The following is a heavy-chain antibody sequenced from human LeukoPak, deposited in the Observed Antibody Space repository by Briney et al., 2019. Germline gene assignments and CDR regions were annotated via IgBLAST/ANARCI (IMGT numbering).Heavy chain of an antibody. D-gene: IGHD3-10*01. Sequence: SVKVSCKASGGTFSSYAISWVRQAPGQGLEWMGGIIPIFGTANYAQKFQGRVTITTDESTSTAYMELSSLRSEDTAVYYCARAYQYGSGPGPNQLDYWGQGTLVTVSS. J-gene: IGHJ4*02. CDR1: GGTFSSYA. CDR3: ARAYQYGSGPGPNQLDY. CDR2: IIPIFGTA. V-gene: IGHV1-69*05.